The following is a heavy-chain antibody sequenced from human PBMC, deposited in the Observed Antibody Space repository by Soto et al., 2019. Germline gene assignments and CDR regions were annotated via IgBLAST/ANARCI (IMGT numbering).Heavy chain of an antibody. CDR3: ARDGPDSRSAYGMDV. J-gene: IGHJ6*02. CDR2: IYYSGST. CDR1: GGSISSYY. V-gene: IGHV4-59*01. Sequence: PSETLSLTCTVSGGSISSYYWSWIRQPPGKGLEWIGYIYYSGSTNYNPSLKSRVTISVDTSKNQFSLKLSSVTAADTAVYYCARDGPDSRSAYGMDVCGQGTTVTVYS. D-gene: IGHD6-13*01.